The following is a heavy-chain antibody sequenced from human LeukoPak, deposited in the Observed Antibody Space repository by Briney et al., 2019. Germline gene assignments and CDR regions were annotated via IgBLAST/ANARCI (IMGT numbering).Heavy chain of an antibody. J-gene: IGHJ3*02. CDR2: IIPIFATA. V-gene: IGHV1-69*06. D-gene: IGHD3-22*01. CDR1: GGTFSSYA. CDR3: ARGLTYYYDSSGYDYGDEAFDI. Sequence: EASVKVSCKASGGTFSSYAISWVRQVPGQGLEWMGGIIPIFATANYAQKFQGRVTITADKFTNTAYMELSGLRSEDTAVYYCARGLTYYYDSSGYDYGDEAFDIWGQGTMVTVSS.